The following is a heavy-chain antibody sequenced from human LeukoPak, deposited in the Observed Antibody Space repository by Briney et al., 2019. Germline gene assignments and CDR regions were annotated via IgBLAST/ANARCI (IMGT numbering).Heavy chain of an antibody. CDR1: GFTFSSYS. J-gene: IGHJ3*02. CDR2: ISSSSSTI. D-gene: IGHD4-23*01. Sequence: GGSLRLSCAASGFTFSSYSMNWVRQAPGKGLEWVSYISSSSSTIYYADSVKGRFTISRDNAKNSLYLQMNSLRAEDTAVYYCARDASVVTPDAFDIWGQGTMVTVSS. V-gene: IGHV3-48*04. CDR3: ARDASVVTPDAFDI.